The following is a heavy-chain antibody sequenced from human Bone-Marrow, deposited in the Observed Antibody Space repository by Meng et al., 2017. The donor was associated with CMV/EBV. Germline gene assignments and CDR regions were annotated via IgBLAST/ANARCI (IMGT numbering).Heavy chain of an antibody. CDR1: GFTFNTYW. D-gene: IGHD2-2*01. V-gene: IGHV3-7*01. J-gene: IGHJ4*02. CDR3: ARDPRVKSYVVVPAASDY. CDR2: IKQDGSEK. Sequence: GESLKISCVASGFTFNTYWMSWVRQAPGKGLEWVANIKQDGSEKYYVGSVKGRFTISRDNAKNSLYLQMNSLRAEDTAVYYCARDPRVKSYVVVPAASDYWGQGTMVPVSS.